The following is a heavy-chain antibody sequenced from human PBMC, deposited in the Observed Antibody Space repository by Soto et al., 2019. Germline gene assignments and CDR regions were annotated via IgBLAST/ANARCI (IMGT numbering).Heavy chain of an antibody. D-gene: IGHD3-22*01. V-gene: IGHV3-48*01. CDR2: IGIGSSTK. CDR1: GFTFSSYT. CDR3: ARDQLYYNDISGRPLNAFDI. Sequence: PGGSLRLSCAASGFTFSSYTMHWVRQTPGKGLEWVSYIGIGSSTKYYADSVKGRFTISRDNAKNSLYLQMNSLRAEDTAVYYCARDQLYYNDISGRPLNAFDIWGQGTTVTVSS. J-gene: IGHJ3*02.